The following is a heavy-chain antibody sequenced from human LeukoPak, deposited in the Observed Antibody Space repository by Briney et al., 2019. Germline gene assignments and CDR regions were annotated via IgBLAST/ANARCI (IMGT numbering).Heavy chain of an antibody. CDR1: GXTFSRYG. J-gene: IGHJ4*02. CDR3: TGGRSAY. CDR2: ITTSGGST. D-gene: IGHD1-1*01. V-gene: IGHV3-23*01. Sequence: PGGSLRLSCAASGXTFSRYGVSWVRQAPGKGLEWVSSITTSGGSTYYADSVKGRFTVSRDNSKNMVYLQMDSLRAEDTAVYYCTGGRSAYWGQGTLVTVSS.